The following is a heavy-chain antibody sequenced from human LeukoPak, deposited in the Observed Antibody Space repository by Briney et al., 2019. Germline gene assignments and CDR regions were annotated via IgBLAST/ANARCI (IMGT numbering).Heavy chain of an antibody. CDR2: ISYSGNT. Sequence: SETLSLTCTVSGGSISSFYWSWIWQPPGKGLECIGYISYSGNTNYNPSLKSRVTISVDTSKNQFSLKLSHVTAADTAVYYRARYGCYYFDYWGQGTLVTVSS. CDR1: GGSISSFY. J-gene: IGHJ4*02. D-gene: IGHD4/OR15-4a*01. CDR3: ARYGCYYFDY. V-gene: IGHV4-59*08.